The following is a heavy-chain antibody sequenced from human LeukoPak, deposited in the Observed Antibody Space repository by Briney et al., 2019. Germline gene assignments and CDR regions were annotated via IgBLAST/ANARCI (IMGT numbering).Heavy chain of an antibody. Sequence: SETLSLTCTVSGHSIINSYYWGWIRQPPGKGLEWIGSIYHSGGTYYNPSLKSRVTVSVDTSKNQFSLKLSSVTAADTAVYYCASVSGRYSADAFDIWGQGTMVTVSS. CDR1: GHSIINSYY. CDR2: IYHSGGT. D-gene: IGHD3-9*01. CDR3: ASVSGRYSADAFDI. V-gene: IGHV4-38-2*02. J-gene: IGHJ3*02.